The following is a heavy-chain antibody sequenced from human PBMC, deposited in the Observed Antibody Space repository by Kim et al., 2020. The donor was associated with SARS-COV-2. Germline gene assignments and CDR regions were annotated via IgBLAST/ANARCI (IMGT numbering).Heavy chain of an antibody. CDR2: ISAYNGNT. D-gene: IGHD3-9*01. V-gene: IGHV1-18*01. Sequence: ASVKVSCKASGYTFTSYGISWVRQAPGQGLEWMGWISAYNGNTNYAQKLQGRVTMTTDTSTSTAYMELRSLRSDDTAVYYCARVGGPYYDILTGHYNVMGYWGQGTLVTVSS. CDR1: GYTFTSYG. CDR3: ARVGGPYYDILTGHYNVMGY. J-gene: IGHJ4*02.